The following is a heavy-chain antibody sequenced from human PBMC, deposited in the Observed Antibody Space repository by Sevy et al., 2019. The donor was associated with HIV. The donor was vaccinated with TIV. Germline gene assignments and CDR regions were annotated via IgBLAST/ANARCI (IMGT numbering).Heavy chain of an antibody. Sequence: SGSLSLTCTVSGGSISSGGYFCSWIRQHPGKGLEWIGCIYYSGNTYYNPSLKSRVTISVGTSKNQLSLKLSSVTAAYTAVYFCARDLHNRKVDAFDTWGQGTGVTVSS. CDR1: GGSISSGGYF. D-gene: IGHD1-20*01. CDR2: IYYSGNT. CDR3: ARDLHNRKVDAFDT. V-gene: IGHV4-31*03. J-gene: IGHJ3*02.